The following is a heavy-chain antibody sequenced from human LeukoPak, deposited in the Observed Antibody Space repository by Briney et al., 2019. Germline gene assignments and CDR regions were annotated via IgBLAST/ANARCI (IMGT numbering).Heavy chain of an antibody. V-gene: IGHV3-23*01. CDR1: GFTSSSYA. Sequence: TGGSLRLSCAASGFTSSSYAMSWVRQAPGKGLEWVSAISGSGGNTYYADSVKGRFTISRDNSKNTLYLQMNSLRAEDTAVYYCTRGSYGDYEYWGQGTLVTVSS. CDR2: ISGSGGNT. J-gene: IGHJ4*02. CDR3: TRGSYGDYEY. D-gene: IGHD4-17*01.